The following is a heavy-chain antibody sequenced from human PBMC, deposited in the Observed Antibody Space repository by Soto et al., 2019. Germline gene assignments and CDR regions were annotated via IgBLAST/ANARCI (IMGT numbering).Heavy chain of an antibody. Sequence: PGGSLRLSCAASGFIFSNYGMHCVRQAPGKGLEWVAVIWCDGSNKYYADSVKGRFTISRGNSKNTMFLQMNSLRAEDTAVYYCARDDIPGRAVAIYGMDVWGQGTTVTVSS. D-gene: IGHD6-19*01. CDR3: ARDDIPGRAVAIYGMDV. V-gene: IGHV3-33*01. CDR1: GFIFSNYG. J-gene: IGHJ6*02. CDR2: IWCDGSNK.